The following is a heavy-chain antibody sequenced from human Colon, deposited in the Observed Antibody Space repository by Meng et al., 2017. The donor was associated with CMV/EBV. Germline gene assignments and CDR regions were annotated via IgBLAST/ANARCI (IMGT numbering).Heavy chain of an antibody. CDR1: GMTLSSYW. Sequence: GGSLRLSCAASGMTLSSYWMTWVRQAPGKGLEWVANIKQDGSETSYVDSVKGRFTISRDNSKNTLYLQMNSLRVEDTALYYCARLGEYSLKDWGQGTLVTVSS. CDR3: ARLGEYSLKD. D-gene: IGHD3-16*01. V-gene: IGHV3-7*01. CDR2: IKQDGSET. J-gene: IGHJ4*02.